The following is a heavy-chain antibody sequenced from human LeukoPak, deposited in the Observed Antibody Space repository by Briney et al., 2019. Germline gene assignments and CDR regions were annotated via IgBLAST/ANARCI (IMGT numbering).Heavy chain of an antibody. CDR2: IRSKANSYAT. CDR3: TRLRKGTRDGPDWYFDL. CDR1: GFTFSGSA. J-gene: IGHJ2*01. V-gene: IGHV3-73*01. Sequence: GGSLRLSCAASGFTFSGSAMHWVRQASGKGLEWVGRIRSKANSYATAYAASVKGRFTISRDDSKNTAYLQMNSLKTEDTAVYYCTRLRKGTRDGPDWYFDLWGRGTLVTVSS. D-gene: IGHD5-24*01.